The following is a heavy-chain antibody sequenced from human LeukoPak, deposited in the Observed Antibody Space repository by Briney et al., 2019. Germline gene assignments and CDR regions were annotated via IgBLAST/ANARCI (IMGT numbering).Heavy chain of an antibody. CDR1: GYTFTGYY. D-gene: IGHD3-22*01. J-gene: IGHJ4*02. CDR3: AREYYYDSCHYFDY. V-gene: IGHV1-2*02. CDR2: INPNSGGT. Sequence: ASVKVSCKASGYTFTGYYMHWVRQAPGQGLEWMGWINPNSGGTNYAQKFQGRVTMTRNTSISTAYMELSRLRSDDTAVYYCAREYYYDSCHYFDYWGQGTLVTVSS.